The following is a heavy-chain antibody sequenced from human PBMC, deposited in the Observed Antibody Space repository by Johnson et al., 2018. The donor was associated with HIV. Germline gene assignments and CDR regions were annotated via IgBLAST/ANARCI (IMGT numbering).Heavy chain of an antibody. D-gene: IGHD3-22*01. V-gene: IGHV3-30*14. CDR2: ISYDGSNK. Sequence: QVQLVESWGGLVKPGGSLRLSCVGSGFTFSSYAMHWVRQAPAKGLEWVAVISYDGSNKYYADSVKGRFTISRDNSKNTLYLQMNSLRAEDTAVYYCASVPMIVVLDGAFDIWGQGTMVTVSS. J-gene: IGHJ3*02. CDR3: ASVPMIVVLDGAFDI. CDR1: GFTFSSYA.